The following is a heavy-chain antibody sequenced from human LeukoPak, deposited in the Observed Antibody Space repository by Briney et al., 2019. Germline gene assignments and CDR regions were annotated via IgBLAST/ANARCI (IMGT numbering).Heavy chain of an antibody. J-gene: IGHJ4*02. Sequence: GRSLRLSCAASGFTFSNYVMHWVRQAPGKGLDWVAVISYDDTNKYYADSVKGRFTISGDNSKNTLYLQMNSLRAEDTAVYYCARDREDIVATILDYWGQGTLVTVSS. D-gene: IGHD5-12*01. V-gene: IGHV3-30*03. CDR2: ISYDDTNK. CDR3: ARDREDIVATILDY. CDR1: GFTFSNYV.